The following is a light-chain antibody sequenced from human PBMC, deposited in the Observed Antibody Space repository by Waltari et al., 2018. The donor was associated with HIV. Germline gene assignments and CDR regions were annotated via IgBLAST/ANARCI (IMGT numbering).Light chain of an antibody. Sequence: DILLTQSPSFVSASPGDRVTFACRANQTLSTYLAWYQQRPRKAPALLIYGASSLHIGVPSRFSATGCGTDFRLTITNLQPEDVGIYFCQQMNSYPLTFGGGTKLELK. CDR1: QTLSTY. V-gene: IGKV1-9*01. J-gene: IGKJ4*01. CDR2: GAS. CDR3: QQMNSYPLT.